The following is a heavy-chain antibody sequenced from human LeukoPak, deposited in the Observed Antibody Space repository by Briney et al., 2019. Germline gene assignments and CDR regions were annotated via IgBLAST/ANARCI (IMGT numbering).Heavy chain of an antibody. D-gene: IGHD6-19*01. CDR1: GGSISSGSYY. Sequence: SETLSLTCSVSGGSISSGSYYWSSIRQPAGKGLKWIGRIYTSGSTNYNPSLKSRVTISVDTSKNQFSLKLTSVTAADTAVYYCARALYSSGWSGYFYYMDVWGKGTTVTISS. J-gene: IGHJ6*03. CDR3: ARALYSSGWSGYFYYMDV. V-gene: IGHV4-61*02. CDR2: IYTSGST.